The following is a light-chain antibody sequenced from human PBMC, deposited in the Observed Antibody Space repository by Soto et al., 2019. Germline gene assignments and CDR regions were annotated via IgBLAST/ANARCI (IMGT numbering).Light chain of an antibody. CDR3: QQYSSHST. J-gene: IGKJ1*01. V-gene: IGKV2-30*01. CDR2: RVS. Sequence: DVVMTQSPLSLPVTLGQPASISCRSTQSLVSSDGNTYLTWLQQRPGQSPRRLIYRVSGRESGVPDRFSGGGSGTDFSLTISSLQPDDFATYYCQQYSSHSTFGQGTKVDNK. CDR1: QSLVSSDGNTY.